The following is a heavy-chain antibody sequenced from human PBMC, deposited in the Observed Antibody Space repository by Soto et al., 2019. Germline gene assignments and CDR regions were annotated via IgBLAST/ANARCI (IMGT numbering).Heavy chain of an antibody. J-gene: IGHJ4*01. V-gene: IGHV1-69*01. CDR2: IIPIFGTA. CDR3: ARDNYGGMIDY. D-gene: IGHD2-15*01. CDR1: GGTFSSYA. Sequence: SVKVSCKASGGTFSSYAISWVRQAPGQGLEWMGGIIPIFGTANYAQKFQGRVTITADESASTAYMELSSQSSEDTAIYYCARDNYGGMIDYWGHGTLVTVSS.